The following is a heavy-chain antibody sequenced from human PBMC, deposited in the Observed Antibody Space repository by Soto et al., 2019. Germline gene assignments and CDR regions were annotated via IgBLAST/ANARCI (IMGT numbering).Heavy chain of an antibody. CDR3: ARDERLVATIVRGYYYYGMDV. J-gene: IGHJ6*02. V-gene: IGHV1-18*01. Sequence: ASVKVSCKASGYTFTSYGISWVRQAPGQGLEWMGWISAYNGNTNYAQKPQGRVTMTTDTSTSTAYMELRSLRSDDTAVYYCARDERLVATIVRGYYYYGMDVWGQGTTVTAP. CDR1: GYTFTSYG. CDR2: ISAYNGNT. D-gene: IGHD5-12*01.